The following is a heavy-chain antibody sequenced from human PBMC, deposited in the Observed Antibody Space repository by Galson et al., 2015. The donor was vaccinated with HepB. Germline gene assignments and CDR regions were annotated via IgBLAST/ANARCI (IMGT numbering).Heavy chain of an antibody. CDR1: GFTFSSYG. J-gene: IGHJ4*02. CDR3: ARENKAYYDFWSGYAFDY. CDR2: IWYDGSNK. Sequence: SLRLSCAASGFTFSSYGMHWVRQAPGKGLEWVAVIWYDGSNKYYADSVKGRFTISRGNSKNTLYPQMNSLRAEDTAVYYCARENKAYYDFWSGYAFDYWGQGTLVTVSS. D-gene: IGHD3-3*01. V-gene: IGHV3-33*01.